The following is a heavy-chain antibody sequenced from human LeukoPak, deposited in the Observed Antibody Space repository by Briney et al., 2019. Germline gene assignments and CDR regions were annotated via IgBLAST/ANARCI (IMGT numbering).Heavy chain of an antibody. J-gene: IGHJ5*02. Sequence: PSETLSLTCTVSGGSISSYYWSWIRQPPGKGLEWTGYIYYSGSTNYNPSLKSRVTISVDTSKNQFSLKLSSVTAADTAVYYCARVTTTLNWFDPWGQGTLVTVSS. CDR2: IYYSGST. D-gene: IGHD1-1*01. CDR1: GGSISSYY. CDR3: ARVTTTLNWFDP. V-gene: IGHV4-59*08.